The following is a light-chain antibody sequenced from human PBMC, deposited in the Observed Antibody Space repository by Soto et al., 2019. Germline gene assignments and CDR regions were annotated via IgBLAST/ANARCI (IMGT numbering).Light chain of an antibody. CDR2: GAS. CDR1: QSVSSSY. Sequence: IGLTQSPAAVSLSPGERATLSCRASQSVSSSYLAWYQQKPGQAPRLLIYGASSRATGIPDRFSGSGSGTDFNFTIGRLEPEDFAMYYCQQYSDSPPTFGQGTKVDIK. J-gene: IGKJ1*01. V-gene: IGKV3-20*01. CDR3: QQYSDSPPT.